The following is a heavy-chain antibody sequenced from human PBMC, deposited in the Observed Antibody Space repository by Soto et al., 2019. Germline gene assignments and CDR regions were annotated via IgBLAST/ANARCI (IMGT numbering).Heavy chain of an antibody. CDR3: AKDLSGSCHHYNPPSFDY. CDR1: GFTFSSYA. D-gene: IGHD2-15*01. CDR2: ISGSGGST. Sequence: GGSLRLSCAASGFTFSSYAMSWVRQAPGKGLEWVSAISGSGGSTYYADSVKGRFTISRDNSKNTLYLQMNSLRAEDASVYYCAKDLSGSCHHYNPPSFDYWGQGTLVTVSS. V-gene: IGHV3-23*01. J-gene: IGHJ4*02.